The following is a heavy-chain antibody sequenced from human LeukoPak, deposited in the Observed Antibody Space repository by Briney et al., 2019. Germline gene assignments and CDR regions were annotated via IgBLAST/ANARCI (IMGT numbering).Heavy chain of an antibody. V-gene: IGHV3-30*02. Sequence: PGGSLRLSCAASGFTFSSYGMHWVRQAPGKGLEWVAFIRYDGSNKYYADSVKGRFTISRDNSKNTLYLQMNSLRAEDTAVYYCATAGYSSSWFFDYWGQGTLVTVSS. CDR1: GFTFSSYG. CDR3: ATAGYSSSWFFDY. D-gene: IGHD6-13*01. CDR2: IRYDGSNK. J-gene: IGHJ4*02.